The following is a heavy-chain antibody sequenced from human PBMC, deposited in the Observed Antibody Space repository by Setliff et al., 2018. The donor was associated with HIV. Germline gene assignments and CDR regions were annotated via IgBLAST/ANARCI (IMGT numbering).Heavy chain of an antibody. CDR2: IIPFFATA. V-gene: IGHV1-69*13. Sequence: SVKVSCKASGGTFSSYVISWVRQVPGQGLEWMGGIIPFFATANYAQNFQGRVTITADESTSTAYMELSSLRSEDTAVYYCARDILERGYYYYYMDVWGKGTTVTVSS. CDR3: ARDILERGYYYYYMDV. J-gene: IGHJ6*03. D-gene: IGHD3-3*01. CDR1: GGTFSSYV.